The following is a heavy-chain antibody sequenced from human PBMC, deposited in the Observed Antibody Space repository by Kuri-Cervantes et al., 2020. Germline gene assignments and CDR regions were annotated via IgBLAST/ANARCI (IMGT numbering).Heavy chain of an antibody. CDR1: GYTFTSYG. V-gene: IGHV1-69*13. CDR3: ARGRLHSSSFSPLYYYYYMDV. J-gene: IGHJ6*03. D-gene: IGHD6-6*01. CDR2: IIPIFGTA. Sequence: SVKVSCKASGYTFTSYGISWVRQAPGQGLEWMGGIIPIFGTANYAQKFQGRVTITADESTSTAYMELSSLRSEDTAVYYCARGRLHSSSFSPLYYYYYMDVWGKGTTVTVSS.